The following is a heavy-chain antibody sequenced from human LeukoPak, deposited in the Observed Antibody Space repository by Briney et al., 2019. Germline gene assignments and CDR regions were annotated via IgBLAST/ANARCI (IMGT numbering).Heavy chain of an antibody. CDR2: IKQDGSEK. V-gene: IGHV3-7*01. CDR3: ARDSVIYGY. D-gene: IGHD3/OR15-3a*01. CDR1: GFTFSRYS. J-gene: IGHJ4*02. Sequence: PGGSLRLSCAASGFTFSRYSMNWVREAPGKGREWVANIKQDGSEKNYVDSVRGRFTISRDNAKNSLYLQMNSLRAEDTAVYYCARDSVIYGYWGQGTLVTVSS.